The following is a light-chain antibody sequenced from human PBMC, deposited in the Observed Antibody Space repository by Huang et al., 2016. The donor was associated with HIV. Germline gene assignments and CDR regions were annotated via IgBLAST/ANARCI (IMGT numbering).Light chain of an antibody. CDR3: QQYDNLVFT. CDR2: DAS. CDR1: QDISNY. Sequence: DIQMTQSPSSLSASVGDRVTLTCQASQDISNYLNWYQQKPGKAPKLLIYDASNLETGVQSRFSGSGSGTDFTFTISSLQPEDIATYYCQQYDNLVFTFGPGTKVDIK. V-gene: IGKV1-33*01. J-gene: IGKJ3*01.